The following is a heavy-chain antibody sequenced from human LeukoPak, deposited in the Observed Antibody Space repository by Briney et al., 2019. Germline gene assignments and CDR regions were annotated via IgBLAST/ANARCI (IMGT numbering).Heavy chain of an antibody. CDR1: GFTFSSYE. Sequence: PGGSLRLSCAASGFTFSSYEMNWVRQAPGKGLEWVSYISSSCSTIYYADSVKGRFTISRDNAKNSLYLQMNSLRAEDTAVYYCARDSGQLLFGYYYYYGMDVWGKGTTVTVSS. V-gene: IGHV3-48*03. D-gene: IGHD2-2*01. CDR2: ISSSCSTI. CDR3: ARDSGQLLFGYYYYYGMDV. J-gene: IGHJ6*04.